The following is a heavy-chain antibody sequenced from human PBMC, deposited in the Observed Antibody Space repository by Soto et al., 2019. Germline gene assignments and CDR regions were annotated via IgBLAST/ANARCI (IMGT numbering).Heavy chain of an antibody. Sequence: SEILSLTCTVSGGSISSGGYYWSWIRQHPGKGLEWIGYIYYNGSTYYNPSLKSRVTISVDTSKNQFSLKLSSVTAADTAVYYCAREIRYCSGGSCYLNWFDPWGQGTLLTVSS. D-gene: IGHD2-15*01. CDR3: AREIRYCSGGSCYLNWFDP. CDR1: GGSISSGGYY. CDR2: IYYNGST. V-gene: IGHV4-31*03. J-gene: IGHJ5*02.